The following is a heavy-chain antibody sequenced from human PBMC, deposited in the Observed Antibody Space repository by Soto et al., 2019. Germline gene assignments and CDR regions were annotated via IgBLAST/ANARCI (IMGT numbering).Heavy chain of an antibody. CDR2: IYSSGST. CDR3: ARRWGAAVDY. V-gene: IGHV4-59*08. D-gene: IGHD1-26*01. J-gene: IGHJ4*02. CDR1: GGSISSYY. Sequence: QVQLQESGPGLVKPSATLSLTCTGSGGSISSYYWSWIRQPPGKGLEWIGNIYSSGSTNCNPSLKSRVTISVDTSKNQFSLKLSSVPAAATAVYFCARRWGAAVDYWGKGTLVTVSS.